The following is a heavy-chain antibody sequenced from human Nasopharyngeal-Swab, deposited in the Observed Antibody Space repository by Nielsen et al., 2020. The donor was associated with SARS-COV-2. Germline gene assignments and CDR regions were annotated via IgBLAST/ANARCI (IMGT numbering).Heavy chain of an antibody. Sequence: ASVKVSCKASGYTFTSYAMHWVRQAPGQRLEWMGWINAGNGNTKYSQKFQARVTITRDTSASTAYMELSSLRSEDTAVYYCATNLYCSGGSCYQIQNWYFDLWGRGTLVTGSS. D-gene: IGHD2-15*01. J-gene: IGHJ2*01. CDR2: INAGNGNT. V-gene: IGHV1-3*01. CDR1: GYTFTSYA. CDR3: ATNLYCSGGSCYQIQNWYFDL.